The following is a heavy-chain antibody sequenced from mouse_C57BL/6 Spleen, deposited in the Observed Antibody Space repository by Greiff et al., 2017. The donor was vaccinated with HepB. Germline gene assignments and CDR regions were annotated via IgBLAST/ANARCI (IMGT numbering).Heavy chain of an antibody. CDR3: TRGHYYGSSQFAY. Sequence: VQLQQSGAELVRPGASVTLSCKASGYTFTDYEMHWVKQTPVHGLEWIGAIDPETGGTAYNQKFKVKAILTADKSSSTAYMELRSLTSEDSAVYYCTRGHYYGSSQFAYWGRRTLVTVSA. J-gene: IGHJ3*01. CDR1: GYTFTDYE. D-gene: IGHD1-1*01. V-gene: IGHV1-15*01. CDR2: IDPETGGT.